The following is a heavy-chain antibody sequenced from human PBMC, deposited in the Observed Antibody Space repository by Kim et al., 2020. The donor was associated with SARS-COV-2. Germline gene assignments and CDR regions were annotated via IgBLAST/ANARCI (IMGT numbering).Heavy chain of an antibody. D-gene: IGHD3-10*01. V-gene: IGHV1-3*01. CDR1: GYTFDTFS. Sequence: ASVKVSCKASGYTFDTFSLYWLRQAPGQRFEWMGWINGGNGNTRYSQNFQGRVTFTRDKSATTAYMELTSLTFKDTAVYYCAREGSGSYNWLDPWGQGTLVTVSS. CDR3: AREGSGSYNWLDP. J-gene: IGHJ5*02. CDR2: INGGNGNT.